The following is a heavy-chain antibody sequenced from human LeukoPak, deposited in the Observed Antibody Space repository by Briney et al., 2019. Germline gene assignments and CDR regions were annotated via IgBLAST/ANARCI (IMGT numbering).Heavy chain of an antibody. CDR1: GSITSGSYH. Sequence: SETLSLTCSVSGSITSGSYHWSWIRQPAGKGLEWIGRIYVSGSTNYNPSLESRVTISVDTLKNQFSLKLTSLTAADTAVYYCAREGQQLVPPLDYWGQGTLVTVSS. V-gene: IGHV4-61*02. D-gene: IGHD6-6*01. CDR2: IYVSGST. J-gene: IGHJ4*02. CDR3: AREGQQLVPPLDY.